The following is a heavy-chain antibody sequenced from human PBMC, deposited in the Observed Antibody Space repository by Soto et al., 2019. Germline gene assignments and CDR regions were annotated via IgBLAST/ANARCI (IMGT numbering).Heavy chain of an antibody. CDR1: GYTFTGYY. J-gene: IGHJ5*02. Sequence: ASVKVSCKASGYTFTGYYMHWVRQAPGQGLEWMGWINPNSGGTNYAQKFQGWVTMTRDTSISTAYMELSRLRSDDTAVYYCARAARLRGHLELEPWGQGPLVTVSP. CDR2: INPNSGGT. CDR3: ARAARLRGHLELEP. D-gene: IGHD5-12*01. V-gene: IGHV1-2*04.